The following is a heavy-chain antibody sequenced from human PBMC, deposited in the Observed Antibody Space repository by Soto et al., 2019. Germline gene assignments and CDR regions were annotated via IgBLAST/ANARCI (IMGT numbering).Heavy chain of an antibody. CDR1: GLTFSGHW. V-gene: IGHV3-7*03. CDR2: IKPDGSET. CDR3: TSRPSGMTYHAVFDF. J-gene: IGHJ4*02. D-gene: IGHD2-21*02. Sequence: PGGSLRLSCAASGLTFSGHWMTWVRQTPGEGLQWVAAIKPDGSETFYVDSVKGRFTISRDNARNSLFLQMDSLRAEDTAVYYCTSRPSGMTYHAVFDFWGQGTLVTVSP.